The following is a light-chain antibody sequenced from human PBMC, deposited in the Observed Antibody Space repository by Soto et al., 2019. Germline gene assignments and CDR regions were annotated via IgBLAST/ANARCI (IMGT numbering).Light chain of an antibody. CDR2: GAS. V-gene: IGKV3-20*01. Sequence: EIVLTQSPGTLSLSPGERATLSCRASQSVSNNYVAWYQRKPGQAPRLLIYGASSRATDIPGRFSGSGSGTDFSLTITRLEPEDFAVYYCQQYGNPPWTFGQGTRLEIK. J-gene: IGKJ2*01. CDR1: QSVSNNY. CDR3: QQYGNPPWT.